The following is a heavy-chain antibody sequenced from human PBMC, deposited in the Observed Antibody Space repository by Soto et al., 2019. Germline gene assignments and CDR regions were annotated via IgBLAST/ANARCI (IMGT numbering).Heavy chain of an antibody. Sequence: SVKVSCKASGGTFSSYAISWVRQAPGQGLEWMGGIIPIFGTANYAQKFQGWVTMTRDTSISTAYMELSRLRSDDTAVYYCARDHADISSGSYYYGMDVWGQGTTVTVSS. CDR3: ARDHADISSGSYYYGMDV. J-gene: IGHJ6*02. CDR1: GGTFSSYA. V-gene: IGHV1-69*05. CDR2: IIPIFGTA. D-gene: IGHD6-19*01.